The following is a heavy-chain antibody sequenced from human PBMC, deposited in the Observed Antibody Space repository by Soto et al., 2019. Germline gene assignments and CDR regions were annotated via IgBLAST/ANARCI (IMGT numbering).Heavy chain of an antibody. CDR3: ARCLERRYSGYEIDY. CDR2: ISSSSSTK. CDR1: GFTFGIYS. Sequence: PGGSLRPSCAASGFTFGIYSMNWVRQAPGKGLEWVSYISSSSSTKSYADSVKGRFTSSRDNAKKSLYMQMNSLRAEDTAVYYCARCLERRYSGYEIDYWGQGTRVTVSS. D-gene: IGHD5-12*01. V-gene: IGHV3-48*01. J-gene: IGHJ4*02.